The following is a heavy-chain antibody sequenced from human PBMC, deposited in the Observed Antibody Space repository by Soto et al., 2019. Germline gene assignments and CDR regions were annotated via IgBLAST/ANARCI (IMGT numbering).Heavy chain of an antibody. CDR2: INDRGSI. CDR3: ARESHDILTGPPWVWYFDL. J-gene: IGHJ2*01. CDR1: GGSFSGYY. Sequence: QVQLQQWGAGPLRPLEALSLTCGVSGGSFSGYYWAWIRQSPGKGLGWIGEINDRGSINYNPSLKSRVSISVDTSKNHYSLQLRSVTAADTAVYYCARESHDILTGPPWVWYFDLWGRGTLVTVSS. V-gene: IGHV4-34*01. D-gene: IGHD3-9*01.